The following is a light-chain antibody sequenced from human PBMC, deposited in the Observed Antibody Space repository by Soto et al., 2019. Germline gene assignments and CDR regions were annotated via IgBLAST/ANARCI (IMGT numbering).Light chain of an antibody. CDR2: GAS. J-gene: IGKJ1*01. CDR3: QQYGNSRT. V-gene: IGKV3-20*01. Sequence: EIVLTQSPGTLSLSPGERATLSCRASQSLSRSYTVWYQKKAGQAPSLLLYGASSRAAGIPDRFSGGGSGTDVDLTTSSLEPEDFAVYYCQQYGNSRTFGQGTKVEIK. CDR1: QSLSRSY.